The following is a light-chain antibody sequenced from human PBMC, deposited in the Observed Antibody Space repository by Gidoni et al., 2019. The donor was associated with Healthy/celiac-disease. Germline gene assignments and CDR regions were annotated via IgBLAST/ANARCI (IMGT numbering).Light chain of an antibody. CDR3: NSRDSSGNHLNWV. CDR2: GRN. CDR1: SLRSYY. V-gene: IGLV3-19*01. J-gene: IGLJ3*02. Sequence: SSELTQDPAVSVALVQTVRITCQGDSLRSYYASWYQQKPGQAPVLVIHGRNNRPSGIPDRFSGSSSGNTASLTITGAQAEDEADYYCNSRDSSGNHLNWVFGGGTKLTVL.